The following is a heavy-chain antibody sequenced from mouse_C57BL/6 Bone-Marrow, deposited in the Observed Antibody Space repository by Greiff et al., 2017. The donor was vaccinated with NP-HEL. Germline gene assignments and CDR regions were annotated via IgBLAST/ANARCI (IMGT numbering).Heavy chain of an antibody. CDR3: ARWSCYYGSSSY. CDR1: GYAFTNYL. J-gene: IGHJ3*01. D-gene: IGHD1-1*01. CDR2: INPGSGGT. Sequence: QVLVKQSGAELVRPGTSVKVSCKASGYAFTNYLIEWVKQRPGQGLEWIGVINPGSGGTNYNEKFKGKATLTADKSSSTAYMQLSSLTSEDSAVYFCARWSCYYGSSSYWGQGTLVTVSA. V-gene: IGHV1-54*01.